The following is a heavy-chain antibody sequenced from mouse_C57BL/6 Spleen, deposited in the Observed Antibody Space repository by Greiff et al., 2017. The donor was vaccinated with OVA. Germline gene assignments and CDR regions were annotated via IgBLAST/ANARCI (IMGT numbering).Heavy chain of an antibody. D-gene: IGHD3-3*01. Sequence: VQLQESGPELVKPGASVKISCKASGYVFSSSWMNWVKQRPGKGLEWIGRFYPGDGDTNYNGKFKGKATLTADKSSSTAYMQLSSLTSEDSAVYFCARLAGPSLDYWGQGTTLTVSS. V-gene: IGHV1-82*01. CDR1: GYVFSSSW. CDR2: FYPGDGDT. CDR3: ARLAGPSLDY. J-gene: IGHJ2*01.